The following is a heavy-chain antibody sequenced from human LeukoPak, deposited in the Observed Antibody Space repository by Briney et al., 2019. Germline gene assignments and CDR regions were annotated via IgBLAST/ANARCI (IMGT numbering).Heavy chain of an antibody. CDR1: GYTFTSYG. CDR2: ISAYNGNT. Sequence: ASVKVSCKASGYTFTSYGISWVRQAPGQGLEWMGWISAYNGNTNYAQKLQGRVTMTTDTSTSTAYMELRSLRSDDTAVYYCARGGYYDSSGYYRPLNDAFDIWGQRTMVTVSS. V-gene: IGHV1-18*01. J-gene: IGHJ3*02. D-gene: IGHD3-22*01. CDR3: ARGGYYDSSGYYRPLNDAFDI.